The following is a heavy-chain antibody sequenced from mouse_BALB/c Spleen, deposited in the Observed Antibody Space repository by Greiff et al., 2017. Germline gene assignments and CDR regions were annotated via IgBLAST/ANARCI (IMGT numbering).Heavy chain of an antibody. CDR3: AIGLPFAY. CDR1: GFNIKDTY. J-gene: IGHJ3*01. D-gene: IGHD2-4*01. Sequence: EVQLVESGAELVKPGASVKLSCTASGFNIKDTYMHWVKQRPEQGLEWIGRIDPANGNTKYDPKFQGKATITADTSSNTAYLQLSSLTSEDTAVYYCAIGLPFAYWGQGTLVTVSA. V-gene: IGHV14-3*02. CDR2: IDPANGNT.